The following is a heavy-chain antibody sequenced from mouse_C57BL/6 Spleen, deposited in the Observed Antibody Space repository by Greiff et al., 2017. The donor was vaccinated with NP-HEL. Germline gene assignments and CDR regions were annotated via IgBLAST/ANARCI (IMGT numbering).Heavy chain of an antibody. D-gene: IGHD6-1*01. CDR1: GYTFTDYE. CDR3: TRGGELCSDY. J-gene: IGHJ2*01. Sequence: QVQLKESGAELVRPGASVTLSCKASGYTFTDYEMHWVKQTPVHGLEWIGAIDPETGGTAYNQKFKGKAILTADKSSSTAYMELRSLTSEDSAVYYCTRGGELCSDYWGQGTTLTVSS. V-gene: IGHV1-15*01. CDR2: IDPETGGT.